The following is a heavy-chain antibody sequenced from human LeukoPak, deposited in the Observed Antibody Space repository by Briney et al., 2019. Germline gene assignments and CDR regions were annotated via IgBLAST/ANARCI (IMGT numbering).Heavy chain of an antibody. CDR1: GDSISSSSSF. J-gene: IGHJ4*02. V-gene: IGHV4-39*01. CDR2: IYFSGST. Sequence: SETLSLTCTVSGDSISSSSSFWGWIRQPPGKGLEWIGGIYFSGSTYYNPSLKSRVTISVDTSKNQFSLKLSSVTAADTAVYYCARGRQLEYYFDYWGQGTLVTVSS. CDR3: ARGRQLEYYFDY. D-gene: IGHD6-13*01.